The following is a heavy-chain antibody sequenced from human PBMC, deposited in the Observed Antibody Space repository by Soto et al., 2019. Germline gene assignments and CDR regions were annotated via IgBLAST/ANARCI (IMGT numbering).Heavy chain of an antibody. D-gene: IGHD5-12*01. CDR1: GGSISSYY. J-gene: IGHJ4*02. V-gene: IGHV4-59*08. Sequence: SETLSLTCTVSGGSISSYYWSWIRQPPGKGLEWIGYIYYSGSTNYNPSLKSRVTISVDTSKNQFSLKLSSVTAADTAVYYCARHAVHRSGFTDYWGQGTQVTVSS. CDR2: IYYSGST. CDR3: ARHAVHRSGFTDY.